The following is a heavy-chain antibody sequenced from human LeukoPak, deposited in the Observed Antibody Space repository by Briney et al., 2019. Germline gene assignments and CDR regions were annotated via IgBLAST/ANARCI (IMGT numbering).Heavy chain of an antibody. D-gene: IGHD3-9*01. J-gene: IGHJ4*02. V-gene: IGHV3-23*01. CDR2: ISGGGGST. CDR1: VFTISSYA. Sequence: PGGSLSLSCASSVFTISSYAMSLIRQSPGKGLEWVSVISGGGGSTYYADSVKGRFTISRDNSKNTLYLQMNSLRADDTAVYYCAKSSDSSTGYSDYWGQGTLVTVSS. CDR3: AKSSDSSTGYSDY.